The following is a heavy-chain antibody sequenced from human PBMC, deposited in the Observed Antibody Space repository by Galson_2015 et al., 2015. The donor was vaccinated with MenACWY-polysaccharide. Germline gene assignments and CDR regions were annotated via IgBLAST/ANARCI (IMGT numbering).Heavy chain of an antibody. Sequence: SVKVSCKVSGYTLTELSMHWVRQAPGKGLEWMGGFDPEDGETIYAQKFQGRVTMTEDTSTDTAYMELSSLRSEDTAVYYCATGSMVRGVIITLKTPFDYWGQGTLVTVSS. J-gene: IGHJ4*02. D-gene: IGHD3-10*01. CDR1: GYTLTELS. CDR3: ATGSMVRGVIITLKTPFDY. CDR2: FDPEDGET. V-gene: IGHV1-24*01.